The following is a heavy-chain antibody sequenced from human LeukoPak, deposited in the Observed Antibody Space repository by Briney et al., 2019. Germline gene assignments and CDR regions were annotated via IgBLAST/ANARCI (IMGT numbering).Heavy chain of an antibody. V-gene: IGHV3-48*01. D-gene: IGHD3-22*01. CDR3: AKPHSSFAFDI. CDR2: ISSSSTI. Sequence: QSGGSLRLSCAASGFTFSSYSMNWVRQAPGKGLEWVSYISSSSTIYYADSVKGRFTISRDNAKNSLYLQMNSLRAEDTAVYYCAKPHSSFAFDIWGQGTMVTVSS. CDR1: GFTFSSYS. J-gene: IGHJ3*02.